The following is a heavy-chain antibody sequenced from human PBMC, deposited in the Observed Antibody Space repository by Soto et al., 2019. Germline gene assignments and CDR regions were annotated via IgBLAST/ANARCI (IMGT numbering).Heavy chain of an antibody. Sequence: SGGSLRLSCAASGFTFSNAWINWVRQAPGKGLEWVAVIWYDGSNKYYADSVKGRFTISRGNSKNTLYLQMNSLRAEDTAVYYCARDTSQLSPFYWGQGTLVTVSS. CDR2: IWYDGSNK. D-gene: IGHD2-15*01. CDR1: GFTFSNAW. CDR3: ARDTSQLSPFY. J-gene: IGHJ4*02. V-gene: IGHV3-33*08.